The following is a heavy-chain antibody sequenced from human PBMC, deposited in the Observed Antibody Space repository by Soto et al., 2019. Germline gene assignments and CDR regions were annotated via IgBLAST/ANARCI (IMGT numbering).Heavy chain of an antibody. CDR3: VKDGGYCSSSTCYSPRNHYFDS. V-gene: IGHV3-7*03. CDR2: IKFDGSEK. D-gene: IGHD2-2*01. J-gene: IGHJ4*02. Sequence: GGSLRLSCEASGFTFSDYWMSWVRQAPGKGPEWVANIKFDGSEKQYVDSVRGRFTISRDNSRNSLFLQMNSLRAGDTAVYYCVKDGGYCSSSTCYSPRNHYFDSWGQGTMVTVSS. CDR1: GFTFSDYW.